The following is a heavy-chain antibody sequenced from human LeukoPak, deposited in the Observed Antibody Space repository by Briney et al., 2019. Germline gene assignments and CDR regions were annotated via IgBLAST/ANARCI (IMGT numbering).Heavy chain of an antibody. CDR1: GFTFSSYA. J-gene: IGHJ6*03. CDR2: ISGSGGST. V-gene: IGHV3-23*01. Sequence: GGSLRLSCAASGFTFSSYAMSWVRQAPGKGLEWVSAISGSGGSTYYADSVKGRFTISRDNSKNTLYLQMNSLRAEDTAVYYCAKVGGSTSYYYMDVWGKGTTVTVSS. D-gene: IGHD2-2*01. CDR3: AKVGGSTSYYYMDV.